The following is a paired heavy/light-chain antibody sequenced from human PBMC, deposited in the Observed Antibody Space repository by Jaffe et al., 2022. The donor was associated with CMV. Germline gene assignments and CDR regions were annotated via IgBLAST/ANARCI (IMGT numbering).Heavy chain of an antibody. CDR3: AKVRRAGIYGDNVDY. D-gene: IGHD4-17*01. V-gene: IGHV3-30*18. CDR1: GFTFSSYG. J-gene: IGHJ4*02. CDR2: ISYDGSTK. Sequence: QVQLVESGGGVVQPGRSLRLSCAASGFTFSSYGMHWVRQAPGKGLEWVTVISYDGSTKYYADSVKGRFTISRDNSKNTLYLQMNSLRAEDTAVYYCAKVRRAGIYGDNVDYWGQGTLVTVSS.
Light chain of an antibody. Sequence: SYELTQPPSVSVSPGQTARITCSGDALPNQSINWYQQKPGQAPVLVMYKDTERPSGIPERFSGSSSGTTVTLTISGVQAEDEADYYCQSADISDTYHWVFGGGTKLTVL. CDR1: ALPNQS. CDR2: KDT. V-gene: IGLV3-25*03. J-gene: IGLJ3*02. CDR3: QSADISDTYHWV.